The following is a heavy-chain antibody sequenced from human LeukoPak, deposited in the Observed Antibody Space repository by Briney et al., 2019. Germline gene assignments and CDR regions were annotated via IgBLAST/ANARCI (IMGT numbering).Heavy chain of an antibody. CDR2: INWNGGST. D-gene: IGHD2-2*01. V-gene: IGHV3-20*04. CDR1: GFTFDDYG. Sequence: GGSLRLSCAASGFTFDDYGMSWVRQAPGKGLEWVSGINWNGGSTGYADSVKGRFTISRDNAKNSLYLQMSSLRAEDTALYYCARDRAGGDIVVVPAAYDYWGQGTLVTVSS. CDR3: ARDRAGGDIVVVPAAYDY. J-gene: IGHJ4*02.